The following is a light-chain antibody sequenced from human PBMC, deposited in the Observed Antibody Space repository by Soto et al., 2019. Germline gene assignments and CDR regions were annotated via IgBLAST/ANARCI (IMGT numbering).Light chain of an antibody. Sequence: EIVMTQSPATLSVSPGERATLSCRASQSVSSNLAWYQKKPGQAPRLLIYGASTSATGIPARFSGSGSGTEFTLTIGSLQSEDFAVYYGQQYNNWPPLTFGGGTKVEIK. CDR2: GAS. CDR3: QQYNNWPPLT. CDR1: QSVSSN. V-gene: IGKV3-15*01. J-gene: IGKJ4*01.